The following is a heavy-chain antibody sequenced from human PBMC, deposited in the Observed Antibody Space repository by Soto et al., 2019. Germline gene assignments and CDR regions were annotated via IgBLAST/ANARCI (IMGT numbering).Heavy chain of an antibody. J-gene: IGHJ4*02. V-gene: IGHV4-61*01. CDR3: ARGELWLRI. CDR1: GGSVSSGSYY. D-gene: IGHD5-12*01. CDR2: IYYSGST. Sequence: SETLSLTCTVSGGSVSSGSYYWSWIRQPPGKGLEWIGYIYYSGSTNYNPSLKSRVTISVDTSKNQFSLKLSSVTAADTAVYYCARGELWLRIWGQGTLVTSPQ.